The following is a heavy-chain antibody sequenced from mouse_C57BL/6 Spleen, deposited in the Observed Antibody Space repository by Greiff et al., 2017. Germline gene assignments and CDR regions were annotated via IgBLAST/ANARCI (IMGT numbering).Heavy chain of an antibody. CDR2: IPPNSGST. CDR3: ARSGYYGSRYDFDY. Sequence: QVQLQQPGAELVKPGASVTLSCKASGYTFTSYWMHWVKQRPGQGLEWIGMIPPNSGSTNYNEKFKSKATLTVDKSSSTAYMTLSSLTSEDSAVYYCARSGYYGSRYDFDYWGQGTTLTVSS. V-gene: IGHV1-64*01. D-gene: IGHD1-1*01. J-gene: IGHJ2*01. CDR1: GYTFTSYW.